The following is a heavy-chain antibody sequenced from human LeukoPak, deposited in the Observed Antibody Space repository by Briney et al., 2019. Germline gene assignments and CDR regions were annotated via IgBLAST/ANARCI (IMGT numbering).Heavy chain of an antibody. Sequence: GGSLRLSCAASGFTFSNYGMHWVRQAPGKGLEWVSAISGSGGSTYYADSVKGRFTISRDNSKNTLYLQMNSLRAEDTAVYYCAKDLLSAQLGGQGTLVTVSS. CDR2: ISGSGGST. V-gene: IGHV3-23*01. D-gene: IGHD5-18*01. J-gene: IGHJ4*02. CDR1: GFTFSNYG. CDR3: AKDLLSAQL.